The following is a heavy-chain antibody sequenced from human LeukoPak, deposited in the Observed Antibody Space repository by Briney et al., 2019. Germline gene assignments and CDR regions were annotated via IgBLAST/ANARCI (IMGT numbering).Heavy chain of an antibody. V-gene: IGHV3-30-3*01. D-gene: IGHD6-13*01. CDR2: ISHDGSNK. Sequence: GGSLRLSCAASGFTFSSYAMHWVRQAPGKGLEWVAVISHDGSNKYYADSVKGRFTISRDNSKNTLYLQMNSLRAEDTAVYYCAREKDSSSWYRYFDYWGQGTLVTVSS. J-gene: IGHJ4*02. CDR3: AREKDSSSWYRYFDY. CDR1: GFTFSSYA.